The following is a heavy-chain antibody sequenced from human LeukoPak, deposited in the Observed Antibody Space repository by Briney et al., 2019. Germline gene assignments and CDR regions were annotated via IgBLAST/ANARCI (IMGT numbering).Heavy chain of an antibody. CDR2: ISDDGSKK. Sequence: PGGSLRLSCAVSGFTFSSYAMLWVRQAPGKGLEWVAGISDDGSKKYYADSVQGRYTISTDNSNNTVYLQMNSLRIEDPAAYYCARRRAFGELPLFVNWGQGTLVTASS. CDR3: ARRRAFGELPLFVN. D-gene: IGHD3-10*01. J-gene: IGHJ4*02. CDR1: GFTFSSYA. V-gene: IGHV3-30-3*01.